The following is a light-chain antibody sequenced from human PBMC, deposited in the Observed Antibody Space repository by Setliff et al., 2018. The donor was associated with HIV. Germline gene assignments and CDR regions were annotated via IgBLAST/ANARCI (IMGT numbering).Light chain of an antibody. CDR1: SNDNGDNKY. V-gene: IGLV2-14*01. Sequence: QSALTQPASVSGSPGQSITISCTGTSNDNGDNKYVSWHQHHPGKAPKLIIYEVTRRPSGVSNRFSGSKSGNTASLTISGLQAGDEGDYYCNSFAPSSGYVFGSGTKVTVL. CDR3: NSFAPSSGYV. J-gene: IGLJ1*01. CDR2: EVT.